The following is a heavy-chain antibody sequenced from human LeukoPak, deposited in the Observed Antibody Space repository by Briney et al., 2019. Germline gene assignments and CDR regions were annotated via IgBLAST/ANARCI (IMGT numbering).Heavy chain of an antibody. D-gene: IGHD2-2*01. CDR2: MHSAGGT. CDR3: ARVADVVTHYFDY. CDR1: GGSISGYY. J-gene: IGHJ4*02. Sequence: SETLSLTCSVSGGSISGYYWIWIRQPPGNGLEWVAYMHSAGGTNYNPSLKSRVTISVDTSKNQFSLRLSSVTAADTAVYYCARVADVVTHYFDYWGQGTLVTVSS. V-gene: IGHV4-59*08.